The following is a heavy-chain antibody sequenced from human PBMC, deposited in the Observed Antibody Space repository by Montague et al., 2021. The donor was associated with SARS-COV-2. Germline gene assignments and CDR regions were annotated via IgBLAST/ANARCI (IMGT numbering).Heavy chain of an antibody. D-gene: IGHD2-21*01. CDR3: AKGAFSYGINIMDS. J-gene: IGHJ4*02. V-gene: IGHV3-23*01. Sequence: SRSLSLSASGFRFIGYSMSWVRQTPGKGLELVSALRGSDGATFYADSVNGRFTISRGTSKNTLFLQMISLRADDSALYYCAKGAFSYGINIMDSWGQGTLVTVSS. CDR1: GFRFIGYS. CDR2: LRGSDGAT.